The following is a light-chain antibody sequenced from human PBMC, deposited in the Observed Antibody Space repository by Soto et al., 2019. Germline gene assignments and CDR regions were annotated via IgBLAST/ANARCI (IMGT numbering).Light chain of an antibody. Sequence: EIVLTQSPATLSVSPGERATLSCKASQSVSRNLAWYQQKPGQAPRLLIYASSTRATGIPDRFSGSASGTEFTLTISSLQSEDFAVYYCQQYGNSRYIFGQGTKLEIK. CDR2: ASS. CDR3: QQYGNSRYI. V-gene: IGKV3-15*01. J-gene: IGKJ2*01. CDR1: QSVSRN.